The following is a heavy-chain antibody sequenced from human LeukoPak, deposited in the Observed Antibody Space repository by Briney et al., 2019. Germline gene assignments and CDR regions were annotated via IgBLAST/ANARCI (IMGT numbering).Heavy chain of an antibody. D-gene: IGHD6-19*01. J-gene: IGHJ4*02. CDR1: GGSISSYY. CDR3: AKVSSSGWSDFDY. CDR2: VYYSGST. V-gene: IGHV4-59*12. Sequence: KPSETLSLTCTVSGGSISSYYWSWIRQPPGKGLEWIGYVYYSGSTNYNPSLKSRVTISVDKSKNQFSLNLRSVTAADTAVYYCAKVSSSGWSDFDYWGQGTLVTVSS.